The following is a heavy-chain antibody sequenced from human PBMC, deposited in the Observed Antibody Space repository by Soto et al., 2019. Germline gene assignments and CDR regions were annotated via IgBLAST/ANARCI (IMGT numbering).Heavy chain of an antibody. V-gene: IGHV4-34*01. CDR1: GGSFSGYY. D-gene: IGHD3-10*01. Sequence: SETLSLTCAVYGGSFSGYYWSWIRQPPGKGLEWIGEINHSGSTNYNPSLKSRVTISVDTSKNQFSLKLSSVTAADTAVYYCARGRKGTNYYGSGSYYYFDYWGQGTLVTVSS. CDR3: ARGRKGTNYYGSGSYYYFDY. J-gene: IGHJ4*02. CDR2: INHSGST.